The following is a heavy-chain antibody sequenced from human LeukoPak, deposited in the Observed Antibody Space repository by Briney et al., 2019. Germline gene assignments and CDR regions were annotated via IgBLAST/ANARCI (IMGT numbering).Heavy chain of an antibody. CDR2: ISTSSSHI. V-gene: IGHV3-21*01. Sequence: GGSLRLSCAASGFTFSEYSMNWVRQAPGKGLEWVSFISTSSSHIYYADSVKGRFTISRDNARNSVSLQMNSLRAEDTAVYYCARGHYGMDVWGQGTTVTVSS. J-gene: IGHJ6*02. CDR3: ARGHYGMDV. CDR1: GFTFSEYS.